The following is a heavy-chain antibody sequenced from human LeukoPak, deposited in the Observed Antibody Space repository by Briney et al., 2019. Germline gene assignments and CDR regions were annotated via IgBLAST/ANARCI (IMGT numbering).Heavy chain of an antibody. Sequence: SETLSLTCADYGGSFSGYYWSWIRQPPGKGLEWIGEINHSGSTNYNPSLKSRVTISVDTSKNQFSLKLSSVTAADTAVYYCARGRYNWNYDYWGQGTLVTVSS. CDR1: GGSFSGYY. D-gene: IGHD1-7*01. V-gene: IGHV4-34*01. J-gene: IGHJ4*02. CDR3: ARGRYNWNYDY. CDR2: INHSGST.